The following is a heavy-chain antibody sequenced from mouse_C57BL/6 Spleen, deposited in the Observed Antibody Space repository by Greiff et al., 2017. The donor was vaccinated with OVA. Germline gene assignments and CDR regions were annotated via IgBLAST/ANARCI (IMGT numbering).Heavy chain of an antibody. CDR2: IHPNSGST. D-gene: IGHD2-3*01. CDR3: EREGDGYHYFDY. CDR1: GYTFTSYW. J-gene: IGHJ2*01. Sequence: QVQLQQPGAELVKPGASVKLSCKASGYTFTSYWMHWVKQRPGQGLEWIGMIHPNSGSTNYNEKFKSKATLTVDKSSSTAYMQLSSLTSEDSAVYYCEREGDGYHYFDYWGQGTTLTVSS. V-gene: IGHV1-64*01.